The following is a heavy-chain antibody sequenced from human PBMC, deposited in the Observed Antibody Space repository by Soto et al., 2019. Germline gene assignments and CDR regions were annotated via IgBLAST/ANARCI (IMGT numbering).Heavy chain of an antibody. CDR3: AHRGYFYDDGGAHYPAFHY. D-gene: IGHD3-22*01. Sequence: QITLKESGPTLVTPTETLTLTCTFSGFSLNTAGVGVGWIRQPPGKALEWLALIYWNDDKFYSPSMKSRVNIRNGNSNYQVVLTVTNMDPVDTATYFCAHRGYFYDDGGAHYPAFHYWGQGMLVTVSS. V-gene: IGHV2-5*01. CDR1: GFSLNTAGVG. CDR2: IYWNDDK. J-gene: IGHJ4*02.